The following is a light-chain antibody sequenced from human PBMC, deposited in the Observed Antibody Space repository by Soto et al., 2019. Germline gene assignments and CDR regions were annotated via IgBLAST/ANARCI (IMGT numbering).Light chain of an antibody. J-gene: IGLJ1*01. CDR1: TSDVGSYDY. CDR3: SSYAGSSNV. CDR2: EVN. V-gene: IGLV2-8*01. Sequence: QSALTQPASVSGSAGQSITVSCTATTSDVGSYDYVSWYQQHPGKAPKLMIYEVNKRPSGVPDRFSGSKSGNTASLTVSGLQAEDEADYYCSSYAGSSNVFGTGTKLTVL.